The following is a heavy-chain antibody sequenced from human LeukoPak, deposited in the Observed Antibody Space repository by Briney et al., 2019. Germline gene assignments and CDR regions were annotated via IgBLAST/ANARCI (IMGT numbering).Heavy chain of an antibody. J-gene: IGHJ4*02. CDR1: GYTFTSYY. CDR2: INPSGGST. D-gene: IGHD3-3*01. V-gene: IGHV1-46*01. CDR3: ARGTTIFGVVITRNFDY. Sequence: ASVKVSCTASGYTFTSYYMHWVRQAPGQGLEWMGIINPSGGSTSYAQKFQGRVTMTRDTSTSTVYMELSSLRSEDTAVYYCARGTTIFGVVITRNFDYWGQGTLVTVSS.